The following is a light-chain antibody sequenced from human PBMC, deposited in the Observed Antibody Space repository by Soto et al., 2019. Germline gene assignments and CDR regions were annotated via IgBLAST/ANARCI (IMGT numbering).Light chain of an antibody. V-gene: IGLV2-18*02. CDR3: SSYTSSSTSFV. J-gene: IGLJ1*01. CDR1: SSDVGSYNR. CDR2: EVT. Sequence: QSALTQPPSVSGSPGQSVTISCTGTSSDVGSYNRVSWYQQAPGTAPKLMIYEVTNRPSGVPDRFSGSKSGNTASLTITVLQTEDEAEYYCSSYTSSSTSFVFGTGTKLTVL.